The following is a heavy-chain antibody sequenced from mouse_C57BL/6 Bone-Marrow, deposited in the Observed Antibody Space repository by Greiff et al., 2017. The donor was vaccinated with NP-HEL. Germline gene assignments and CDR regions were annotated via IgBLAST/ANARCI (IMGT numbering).Heavy chain of an antibody. Sequence: EVKLVESGGGLVKPGGSLKLSCAASGFTFSSYAMSWVRQTPEKRLEWVATISDGGSYTYYPDNLKGRFTLSRDNAKNNLYLQMSHLKSEDTAMYYCARDLLPGACFAYWGQGTLVTVSA. CDR1: GFTFSSYA. J-gene: IGHJ3*01. V-gene: IGHV5-4*01. CDR2: ISDGGSYT. CDR3: ARDLLPGACFAY. D-gene: IGHD2-1*01.